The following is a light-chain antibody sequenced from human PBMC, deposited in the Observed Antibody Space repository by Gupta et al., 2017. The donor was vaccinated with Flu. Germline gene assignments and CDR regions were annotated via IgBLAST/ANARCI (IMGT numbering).Light chain of an antibody. CDR1: SSNIGNNY. J-gene: IGLJ3*02. CDR2: ENN. CDR3: GTWDSSLGAWV. V-gene: IGLV1-51*02. Sequence: KVTISCSGSSSNIGNNYVAWYQQLPGTAPKLLIYENNKRPSGIPDRFSGSKSDTSANLGITGLQTGDEADYYCGTWDSSLGAWVFGGGTKLTVL.